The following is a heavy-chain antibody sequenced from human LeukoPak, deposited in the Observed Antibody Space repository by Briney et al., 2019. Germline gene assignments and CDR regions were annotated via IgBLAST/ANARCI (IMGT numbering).Heavy chain of an antibody. Sequence: PGGSPRLSCTASKFTFSHYGMQWVRQAPGKGLEWVAVISSDGSIKVYADSVKGRFTLSRDNSINTVDLQMNSLRAEDTAVYYCVKEYHSRGFGAYFDYWGQGTLVTVSS. D-gene: IGHD3-3*01. J-gene: IGHJ4*02. CDR2: ISSDGSIK. CDR3: VKEYHSRGFGAYFDY. V-gene: IGHV3-30*18. CDR1: KFTFSHYG.